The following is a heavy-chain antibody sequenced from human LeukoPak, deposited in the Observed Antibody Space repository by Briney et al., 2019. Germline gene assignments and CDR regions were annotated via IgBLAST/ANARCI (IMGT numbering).Heavy chain of an antibody. CDR3: VGGGKMAFDY. D-gene: IGHD4-23*01. J-gene: IGHJ4*02. Sequence: GGSLRLSCAASGFTFSSYRMNWVRQAPGKGLEWVSYISSSSSYIYYADSVKGRFTISRDNAKNSLYLQMNSLRAEDTAVYYCVGGGKMAFDYWGQGTLVTVSS. V-gene: IGHV3-21*05. CDR2: ISSSSSYI. CDR1: GFTFSSYR.